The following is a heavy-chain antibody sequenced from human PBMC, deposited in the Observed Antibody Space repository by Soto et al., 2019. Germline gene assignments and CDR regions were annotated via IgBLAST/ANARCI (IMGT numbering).Heavy chain of an antibody. J-gene: IGHJ4*02. D-gene: IGHD3-10*01. V-gene: IGHV5-51*01. CDR3: ARHLGYGSRRPFDY. CDR2: IYPGDSDT. Sequence: GKGLEWMGIIYPGDSDTRYSPSFQGQVTTSADKSISTAYLQWSSLQASDTAMYYCARHLGYGSRRPFDYWGQGTLDTVSS.